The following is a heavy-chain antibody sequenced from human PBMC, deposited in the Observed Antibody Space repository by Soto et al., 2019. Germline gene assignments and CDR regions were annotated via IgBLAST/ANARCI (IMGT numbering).Heavy chain of an antibody. V-gene: IGHV2-5*01. J-gene: IGHJ4*02. CDR3: AHTWGLPFDY. CDR2: IYWNDDK. Sequence: QITLKESGPTLVKPTQTLTLTCSYSGFSLRTTGVGVGWIRQPPGKALEWLGIIYWNDDKRYSPSLKNRFTLTSDISKSQVVLTMTNMDPVDTATYYCAHTWGLPFDYLGQGTLVIVSS. CDR1: GFSLRTTGVG. D-gene: IGHD3-16*01.